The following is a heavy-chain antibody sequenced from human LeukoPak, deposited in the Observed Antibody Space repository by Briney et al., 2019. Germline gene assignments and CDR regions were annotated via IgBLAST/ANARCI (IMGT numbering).Heavy chain of an antibody. CDR2: INPNSGDT. D-gene: IGHD2-15*01. CDR3: ARNYCSGGSCYGVVWFDP. Sequence: ASVTVSCKASGYTFTGYHMHWVRQAPGQGLEWMGRINPNSGDTNYAQKFQGRVTMTRDTSISTAYMELSRLRSDDTAVYYCARNYCSGGSCYGVVWFDPWGQGTLVTVSS. CDR1: GYTFTGYH. V-gene: IGHV1-2*06. J-gene: IGHJ5*02.